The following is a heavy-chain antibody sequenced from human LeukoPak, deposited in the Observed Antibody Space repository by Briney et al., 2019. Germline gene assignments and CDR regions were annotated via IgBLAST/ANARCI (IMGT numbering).Heavy chain of an antibody. CDR2: ISSSGNTI. J-gene: IGHJ6*03. V-gene: IGHV3-11*04. D-gene: IGHD2-2*01. CDR3: ARVYESTLYYYYYMDV. CDR1: GFTFSDYY. Sequence: GGSLRLSCAASGFTFSDYYMSWLRQAPGKGLEWVSYISSSGNTIYYADSVKGRFTISRDNAKNSLYLQMNSLRAEDTAVYYCARVYESTLYYYYYMDVWGKGTTVTVSS.